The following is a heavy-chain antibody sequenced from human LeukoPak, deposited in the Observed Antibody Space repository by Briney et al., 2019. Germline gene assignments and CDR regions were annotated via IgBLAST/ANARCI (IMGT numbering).Heavy chain of an antibody. CDR2: IKQDGSEK. CDR1: GFTFSSYW. J-gene: IGHJ6*02. CDR3: ARRFQDQTYYYFGMDV. Sequence: PGGSLRLSCAASGFTFSSYWMSWVRQAPGKGLEWVANIKQDGSEKYYVDSVKGRFTISRDSAKNSLYLQMNSLRAEDTAVYYCARRFQDQTYYYFGMDVWGQGTTVTVSS. V-gene: IGHV3-7*05. D-gene: IGHD2-21*01.